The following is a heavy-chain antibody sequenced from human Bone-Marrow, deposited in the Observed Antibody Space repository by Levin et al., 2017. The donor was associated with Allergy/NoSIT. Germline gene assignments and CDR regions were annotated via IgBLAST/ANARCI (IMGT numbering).Heavy chain of an antibody. CDR3: ARLYATDSSCFHY. J-gene: IGHJ4*02. CDR2: IKPDGSDQ. CDR1: GFTFSNYW. D-gene: IGHD1-14*01. Sequence: ASVKVSCEASGFTFSNYWMTWVRQAPGKGLEWVANIKPDGSDQYYVDSVKGRFTISRDNAKDSLYLQMNNLRAEDTAVYYCARLYATDSSCFHYWGQGTLVTVSS. V-gene: IGHV3-7*01.